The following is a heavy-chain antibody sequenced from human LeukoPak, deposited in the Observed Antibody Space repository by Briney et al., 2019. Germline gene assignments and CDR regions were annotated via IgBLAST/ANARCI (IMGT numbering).Heavy chain of an antibody. V-gene: IGHV4-30-4*07. D-gene: IGHD3-9*01. CDR3: ARVTYYDILTGPFDY. CDR2: IYYSGST. J-gene: IGHJ4*02. Sequence: SQTLSLTCAVSGGSISSGGYSWSWIRQPPGKGLEWIGYIYYSGSTYYNPSLKSRVTISVDTSKNQFSLKLSSVTAADTAVYYCARVTYYDILTGPFDYWGQGTLVTVSS. CDR1: GGSISSGGYS.